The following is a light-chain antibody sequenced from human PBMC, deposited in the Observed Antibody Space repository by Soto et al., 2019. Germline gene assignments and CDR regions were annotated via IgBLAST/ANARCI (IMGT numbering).Light chain of an antibody. CDR3: QQYNQWPIT. CDR2: GAS. Sequence: EIVLTQSPDTLSLSPGERATLSCRASQSVDTFLAWYQQKPGQAPRLLIYGASTRATGIPARFSGSGSGTEFTLTISSLQSEDFAVFYCQQYNQWPITFGQGTRLEIK. V-gene: IGKV3D-15*01. J-gene: IGKJ5*01. CDR1: QSVDTF.